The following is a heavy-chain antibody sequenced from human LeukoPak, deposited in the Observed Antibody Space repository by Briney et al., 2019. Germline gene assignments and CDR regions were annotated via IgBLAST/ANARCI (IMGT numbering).Heavy chain of an antibody. Sequence: GGSLRLSCAASGFTFSSYSMNWVRQAPGKGLEWVSSFSSSSSYIYYADSVKGRFTISRDNAKNSLYLQMNSLRAEGTAVYYCARVFGYYYDSSGYSFDYWGQGTPVTVSS. J-gene: IGHJ4*02. CDR1: GFTFSSYS. CDR2: FSSSSSYI. CDR3: ARVFGYYYDSSGYSFDY. D-gene: IGHD3-22*01. V-gene: IGHV3-21*01.